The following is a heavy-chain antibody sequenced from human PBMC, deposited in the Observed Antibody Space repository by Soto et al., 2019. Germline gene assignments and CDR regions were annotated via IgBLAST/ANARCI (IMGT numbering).Heavy chain of an antibody. CDR2: IFHSETT. J-gene: IGHJ4*02. D-gene: IGHD3-22*01. V-gene: IGHV4-4*02. Sequence: PAETLALTFAVSGGAIPSPHWWGCFRQTPGKGLEWIGEIFHSETTNYNPSLKSRVTISIDQFKNQFSLRLTSVTAADTAMYYCTRITTLSRRLYFDSWGQGALVS. CDR1: GGAIPSPHW. CDR3: TRITTLSRRLYFDS.